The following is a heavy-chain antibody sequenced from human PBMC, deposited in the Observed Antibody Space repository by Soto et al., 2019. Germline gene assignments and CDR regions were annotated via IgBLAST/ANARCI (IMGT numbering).Heavy chain of an antibody. CDR3: SGGGQWDFLFDY. Sequence: QVQLVQSGAEVKKPGASVKVSCKASGYSFTRYYINWVRQAPGQGLEWMGWISAYNGNTHYEEKLQGRVTLTTDTSSSTAYMEVMSLISDDTAVEFCSGGGQWDFLFDYWGQGTLVTVSS. CDR1: GYSFTRYY. D-gene: IGHD1-26*01. V-gene: IGHV1-18*01. J-gene: IGHJ4*02. CDR2: ISAYNGNT.